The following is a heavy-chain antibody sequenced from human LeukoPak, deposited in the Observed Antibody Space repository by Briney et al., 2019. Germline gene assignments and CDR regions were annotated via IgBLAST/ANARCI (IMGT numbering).Heavy chain of an antibody. J-gene: IGHJ6*03. Sequence: GSSVKVSCKASGGTFSSYVISWVRQAPGQGLEWMGGIIPIFGTANYAQKFQGRVTITADESTSTAYMELSSLRSEDTAVYYCAREIRGYSGYDPDYYYYYMDVWGKGTTVTVSS. D-gene: IGHD5-12*01. CDR1: GGTFSSYV. CDR2: IIPIFGTA. CDR3: AREIRGYSGYDPDYYYYYMDV. V-gene: IGHV1-69*01.